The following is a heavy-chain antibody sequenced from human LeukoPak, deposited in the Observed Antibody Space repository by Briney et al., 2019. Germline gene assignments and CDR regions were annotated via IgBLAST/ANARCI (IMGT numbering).Heavy chain of an antibody. D-gene: IGHD2/OR15-2a*01. CDR2: IYSSGNT. V-gene: IGHV4-4*07. CDR1: GDSISIYY. Sequence: SETLSLTCTVSGDSISIYYWSWIRQPAGRGLEWIGRIYSSGNTNYNPSLKSRVTMSVDTSNNQFSLNLRPVTTADTAVYYCARSFDTNAFDIWGQGTMVTVSS. CDR3: ARSFDTNAFDI. J-gene: IGHJ3*02.